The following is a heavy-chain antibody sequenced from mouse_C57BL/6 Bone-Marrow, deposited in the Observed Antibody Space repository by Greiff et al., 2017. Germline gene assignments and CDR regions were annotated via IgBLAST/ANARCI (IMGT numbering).Heavy chain of an antibody. CDR1: GFTFSDAW. CDR3: TRPRYGSSDAWFAY. V-gene: IGHV6-6*01. Sequence: EVKLMESGGGLVQPGGSMKLSCAASGFTFSDAWMDWVRQSPEKGLEWVAEIRNKANNHATYYAESVKGRFTISRDDSKSSVYLQMNSLRAEDTGIYYCTRPRYGSSDAWFAYWGQGTLVTVSA. D-gene: IGHD1-1*01. J-gene: IGHJ3*01. CDR2: IRNKANNHAT.